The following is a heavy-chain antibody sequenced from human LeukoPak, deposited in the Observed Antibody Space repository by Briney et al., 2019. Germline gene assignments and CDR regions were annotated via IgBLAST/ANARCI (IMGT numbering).Heavy chain of an antibody. V-gene: IGHV4-34*01. D-gene: IGHD6-13*01. CDR2: INHSGST. CDR3: ARGNSIAAARYFDY. Sequence: KASETLSLTCAVYGGSFSGYYWSWIRQPPGKGLEWIGEINHSGSTNYNPSLKSRVTISVDTSKNQFSLKLSSVTAADTAVYYCARGNSIAAARYFDYWGQGTLVTVSS. CDR1: GGSFSGYY. J-gene: IGHJ4*02.